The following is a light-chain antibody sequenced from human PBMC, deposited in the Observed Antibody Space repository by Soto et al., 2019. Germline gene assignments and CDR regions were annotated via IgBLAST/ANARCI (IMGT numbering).Light chain of an antibody. CDR1: QSVSSY. V-gene: IGKV3-11*01. CDR3: QQRSNWPPS. Sequence: EIVLTQSPATLSLSPGERATLSCRASQSVSSYLAWYQQKPGQAPRLLIYDASNRATGIPARISGSGSGKDFTLNISSLEPEDFAVYYCQQRSNWPPSFGQGTKVEIK. CDR2: DAS. J-gene: IGKJ1*01.